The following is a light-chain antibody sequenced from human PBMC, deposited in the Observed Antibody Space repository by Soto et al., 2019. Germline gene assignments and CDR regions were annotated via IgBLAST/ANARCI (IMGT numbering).Light chain of an antibody. CDR3: QQSYSSPWT. V-gene: IGKV1-39*01. J-gene: IGKJ1*01. CDR2: AAS. CDR1: QSFNSY. Sequence: DIQMTQSPSSLSASVGDRVTITCRASQSFNSYLNWYQQKPGKAPKFLIYAASSLQSGVPSRFSGSGSATDFTLTISSLQSEDCASYYCQQSYSSPWTFGQGTKVEI.